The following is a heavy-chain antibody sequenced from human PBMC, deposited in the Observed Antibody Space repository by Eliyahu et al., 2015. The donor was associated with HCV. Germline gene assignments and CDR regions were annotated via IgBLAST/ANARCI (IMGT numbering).Heavy chain of an antibody. D-gene: IGHD3-22*01. CDR2: ISHDGSNK. V-gene: IGHV3-30*18. J-gene: IGHJ4*02. CDR3: AKDVAPRIIMITVVPSLPDY. Sequence: QVQLVESGGGVVQPGRSLRLSCAVSGFXFXDYGMPWVRQAPGKGLXWVAVISHDGSNKSYADSVKGRFTISRDNSRNTVYLQMNSLRAEDTAVYYCAKDVAPRIIMITVVPSLPDYWGQGTLVTVSS. CDR1: GFXFXDYG.